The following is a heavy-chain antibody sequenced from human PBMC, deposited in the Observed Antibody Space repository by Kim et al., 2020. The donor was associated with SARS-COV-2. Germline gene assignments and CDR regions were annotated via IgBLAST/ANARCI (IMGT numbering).Heavy chain of an antibody. Sequence: SETLSLTCTVSGGSISSGSYYWSWIRQPAGKGLEWIGRIYTSGSTNYNPSLKSRVTISVDTSKNQFSLKLSSVTAADTAVYYCARVRMVKKVAPIYYGMDVWGQGTTVTVSS. CDR2: IYTSGST. CDR3: ARVRMVKKVAPIYYGMDV. J-gene: IGHJ6*02. D-gene: IGHD5-12*01. CDR1: GGSISSGSYY. V-gene: IGHV4-61*02.